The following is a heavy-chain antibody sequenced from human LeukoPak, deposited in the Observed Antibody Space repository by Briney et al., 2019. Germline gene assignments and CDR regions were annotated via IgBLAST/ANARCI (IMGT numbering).Heavy chain of an antibody. J-gene: IGHJ4*02. CDR2: IYISGST. CDR1: GGSISSGSYY. CDR3: ARDRGTWNDDGFDY. D-gene: IGHD1-1*01. Sequence: SQTLSLTCTVSGGSISSGSYYWSWIRQPGGKGLEWIGRIYISGSTNYNPSHKSRVTMSVDTSKNQFSLKLSSVTAADTAVYYCARDRGTWNDDGFDYWGQGTLVTVSS. V-gene: IGHV4-61*02.